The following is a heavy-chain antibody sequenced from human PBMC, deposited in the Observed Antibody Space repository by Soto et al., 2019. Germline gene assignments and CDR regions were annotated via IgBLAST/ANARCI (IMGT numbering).Heavy chain of an antibody. CDR3: AREQGYGDGIDY. CDR1: GGAFSSYA. J-gene: IGHJ4*02. CDR2: IIPIFGTA. Sequence: SVKVSCKASGGAFSSYAISWVRQAPGQGLEWMGGIIPIFGTANYAQKFQGRVTITADESTSTAYMELSSLRSEDTAVYYCAREQGYGDGIDYWGQGTLVTVSS. V-gene: IGHV1-69*13. D-gene: IGHD4-17*01.